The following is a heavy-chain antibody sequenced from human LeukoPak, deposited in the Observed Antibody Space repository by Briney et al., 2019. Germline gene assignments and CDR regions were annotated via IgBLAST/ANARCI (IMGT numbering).Heavy chain of an antibody. J-gene: IGHJ4*02. D-gene: IGHD3-9*01. CDR1: GYTFIGYY. V-gene: IGHV1-2*02. Sequence: ASVKVSCKASGYTFIGYYMHWVRQAPGQGLEWMGWINPNSGGTNYAQKFQGRVTMTRDTSISTAYMELSRLRSDDTAVYYCARDRHVLRYFDWIIDYWGQGTLVTVSS. CDR3: ARDRHVLRYFDWIIDY. CDR2: INPNSGGT.